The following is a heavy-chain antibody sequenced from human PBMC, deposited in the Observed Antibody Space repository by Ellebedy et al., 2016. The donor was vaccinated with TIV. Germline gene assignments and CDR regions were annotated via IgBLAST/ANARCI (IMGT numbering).Heavy chain of an antibody. CDR2: ISSSSSYI. CDR3: ARDRRAFRASMDV. CDR1: GFTFGSYW. J-gene: IGHJ6*02. Sequence: GESLKISCEASGFTFGSYWMNWVRQAPGKGLEWVSSISSSSSYIYYADSVKGRFTISRDDVKNSVFLQMDSLRGEDTAVYYCARDRRAFRASMDVWGQGTTVTVSS. D-gene: IGHD3-10*01. V-gene: IGHV3-21*01.